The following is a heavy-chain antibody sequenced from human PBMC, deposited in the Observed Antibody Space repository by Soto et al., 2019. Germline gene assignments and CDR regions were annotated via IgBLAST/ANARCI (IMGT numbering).Heavy chain of an antibody. Sequence: QVQLVESGGGVVQPGRSLRLSCAASGFTFSSYGMHWVRQAPGKGLEWVAVISYDGSNKDYADSVKGRFTISRDNSKNTLYLQMNSLRAEDTAVYYCAKPLHSNYGSPYWYFDLWGRGALVTVSS. D-gene: IGHD4-4*01. CDR2: ISYDGSNK. J-gene: IGHJ2*01. CDR3: AKPLHSNYGSPYWYFDL. V-gene: IGHV3-30*18. CDR1: GFTFSSYG.